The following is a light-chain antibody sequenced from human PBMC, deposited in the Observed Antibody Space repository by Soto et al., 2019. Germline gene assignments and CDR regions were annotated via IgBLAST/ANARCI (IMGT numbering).Light chain of an antibody. V-gene: IGKV3-20*01. CDR1: QSVSSSY. CDR3: QQYDGSLGLT. CDR2: GAS. Sequence: EIVLTQSPGTLSLSPGERATLSCRASQSVSSSYLAWYQQKPGQAPRLLIYGASSRATGIPDRFSGSGSGTDFTLTISRREPEDVAVYYCQQYDGSLGLTFGGGTKVEIK. J-gene: IGKJ4*01.